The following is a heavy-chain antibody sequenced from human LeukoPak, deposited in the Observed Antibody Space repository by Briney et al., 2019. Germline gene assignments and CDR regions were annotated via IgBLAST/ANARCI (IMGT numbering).Heavy chain of an antibody. Sequence: GASVKVSCKASGYTFTSYGISWVRQAPGQGLEWMGWISAYNGHTNYAQKLQGRVTMTTDTSTSTAYMELRSLGSDDTAVYYCARSKTYYYDSSGYYYPDDAFDIWGQGTMVTVSS. CDR1: GYTFTSYG. J-gene: IGHJ3*02. V-gene: IGHV1-18*01. CDR3: ARSKTYYYDSSGYYYPDDAFDI. D-gene: IGHD3-22*01. CDR2: ISAYNGHT.